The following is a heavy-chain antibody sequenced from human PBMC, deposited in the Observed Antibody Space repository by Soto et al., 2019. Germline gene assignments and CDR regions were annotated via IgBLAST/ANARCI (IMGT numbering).Heavy chain of an antibody. CDR1: GFTFSSYG. V-gene: IGHV3-30*18. D-gene: IGHD6-13*01. CDR2: ISYDGSNK. J-gene: IGHJ4*02. Sequence: QVQLVESGGGVVQPGRSLRLSCAASGFTFSSYGMHWVRQAPGKGLEWVAVISYDGSNKYYADSVKGRFTISRDNSKNPLYLQMNSLRAEDTAVYYCAKDKELAAAGTIDYWGQGTLVTVSS. CDR3: AKDKELAAAGTIDY.